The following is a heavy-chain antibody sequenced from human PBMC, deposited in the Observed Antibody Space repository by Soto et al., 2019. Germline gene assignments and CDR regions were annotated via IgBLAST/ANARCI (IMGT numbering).Heavy chain of an antibody. V-gene: IGHV4-39*01. D-gene: IGHD3-10*01. CDR2: IYYSGST. Sequence: SETLSLTCTVSGGSISSSSYYWGWIRQPPGKGLEWIGSIYYSGSTYYNPSLKSRVTISVDTSKNQFSLKLSSVTAADTAVYYCASMSLLWFGELAAFDYWGQGTQVTVSS. J-gene: IGHJ4*02. CDR3: ASMSLLWFGELAAFDY. CDR1: GGSISSSSYY.